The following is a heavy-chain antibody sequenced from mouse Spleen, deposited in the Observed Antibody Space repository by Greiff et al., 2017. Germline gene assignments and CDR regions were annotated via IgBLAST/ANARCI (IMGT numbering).Heavy chain of an antibody. CDR3: ARLAYGSSYVGYFDV. CDR2: INPNNGGT. Sequence: EVQLQQSGPELVKPGASVKISCKASGYTFTDYYMNWVKQSHGKSLEWIGDINPNNGGTSYNQKFKGKATLTVDKSSSTAYMELRSLTSEDSAVYYCARLAYGSSYVGYFDVWGTGTTVTVSS. J-gene: IGHJ1*03. V-gene: IGHV1-26*01. D-gene: IGHD1-1*01. CDR1: GYTFTDYY.